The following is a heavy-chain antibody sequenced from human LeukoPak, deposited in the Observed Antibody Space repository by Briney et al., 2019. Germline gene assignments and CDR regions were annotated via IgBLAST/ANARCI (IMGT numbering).Heavy chain of an antibody. CDR1: GFTFTSYA. V-gene: IGHV3-23*01. CDR2: ISNSGGST. CDR3: ARPAARYYHYYYMDV. D-gene: IGHD2-2*01. Sequence: GGSLRLSCAASGFTFTSYAMSWVRQAPGKGLEWVSAISNSGGSTYYADSVKGRFTISRDNSKNTLYLQMNSLRAEDTAVFYCARPAARYYHYYYMDVWGKGTTVTVSS. J-gene: IGHJ6*03.